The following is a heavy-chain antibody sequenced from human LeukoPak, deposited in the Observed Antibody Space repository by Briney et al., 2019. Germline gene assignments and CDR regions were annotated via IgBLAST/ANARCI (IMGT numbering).Heavy chain of an antibody. D-gene: IGHD2-15*01. Sequence: AAVKVSSKPSGYTFTGYYIHWVRHAPGQGLEWMGCINPNSGGTNYAQKFQGRVTMTRDTSISTAYMELSRLRSDDTAVYYCARERTLTSCYDYWGQGTLVTVSS. J-gene: IGHJ4*02. CDR2: INPNSGGT. V-gene: IGHV1-2*02. CDR3: ARERTLTSCYDY. CDR1: GYTFTGYY.